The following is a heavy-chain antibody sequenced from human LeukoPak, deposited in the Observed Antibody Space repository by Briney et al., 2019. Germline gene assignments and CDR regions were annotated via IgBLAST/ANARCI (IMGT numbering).Heavy chain of an antibody. CDR3: AKGSGAVAGIAEYFHH. Sequence: MSGGSLRLSCAASGITFNKSWMTWVRRAPGKGLEWVGRIRSKSDGGTTDYAAPVKGRFTISRDNSKNSVYLQMNSLRSDDTALYYCAKGSGAVAGIAEYFHHWGLGTLVTVSS. CDR1: GITFNKSW. V-gene: IGHV3-15*05. D-gene: IGHD6-19*01. CDR2: IRSKSDGGTT. J-gene: IGHJ1*01.